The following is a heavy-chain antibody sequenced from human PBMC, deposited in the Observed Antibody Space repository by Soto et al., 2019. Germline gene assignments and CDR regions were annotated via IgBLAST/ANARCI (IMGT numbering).Heavy chain of an antibody. D-gene: IGHD6-6*01. CDR1: GGSISSGGYY. Sequence: SETLSLTCTVSGGSISSGGYYWSWIRQHPGKGLEWIGYIYYSGSTYYNPSLKSRVTISVDTSKNQFSLKLSSVTAADTAVYYCARVRRSSSSRPFDYWGQGTLVTVSS. CDR3: ARVRRSSSSRPFDY. CDR2: IYYSGST. J-gene: IGHJ4*02. V-gene: IGHV4-31*02.